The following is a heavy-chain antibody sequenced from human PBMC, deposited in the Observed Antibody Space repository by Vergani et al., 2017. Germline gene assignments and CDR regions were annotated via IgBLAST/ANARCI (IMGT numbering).Heavy chain of an antibody. Sequence: EVQLLESGGGLVQPGGSLRLSCAASGFTFSSYAMSWVRPAPGKGLEWVSAISGSGGSTYYADSVKGRFTISRDNSKNTLYLQMNSLRAEDTAVYYCSKALTTVTTLFDYWGQGTLVTVSS. V-gene: IGHV3-23*01. CDR2: ISGSGGST. CDR3: SKALTTVTTLFDY. J-gene: IGHJ4*02. CDR1: GFTFSSYA. D-gene: IGHD4-17*01.